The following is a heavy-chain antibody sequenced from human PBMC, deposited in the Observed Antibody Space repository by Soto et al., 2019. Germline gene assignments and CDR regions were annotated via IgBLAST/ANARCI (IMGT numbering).Heavy chain of an antibody. V-gene: IGHV6-1*01. Sequence: SQTLSLTCAISGDSVSSNSAAWNWIRQSPSRGLEWLGRTYYRSRWYNDYAVSVRSRITVNPDTSKNQFSLKLSSVTAADTAVYYCAREGGTHSSGWTAIHYYYGMDVWGQGTTVTVSS. CDR2: TYYRSRWYN. D-gene: IGHD6-19*01. CDR1: GDSVSSNSAA. CDR3: AREGGTHSSGWTAIHYYYGMDV. J-gene: IGHJ6*02.